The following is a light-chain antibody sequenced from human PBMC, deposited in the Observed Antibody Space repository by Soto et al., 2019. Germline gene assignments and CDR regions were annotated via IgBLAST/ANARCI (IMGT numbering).Light chain of an antibody. V-gene: IGKV3-15*01. CDR2: DAS. CDR3: QQYKNWPPEYT. CDR1: QSVNSR. Sequence: EIVMTQSPATLSVSPGERATLFCRASQSVNSRLAWYQQKPAQAPRLLIYDASTRATGIPARFSGSGSGTEFTLTISSLQSEDFAVDYCQQYKNWPPEYTFGQGTKLEIK. J-gene: IGKJ2*01.